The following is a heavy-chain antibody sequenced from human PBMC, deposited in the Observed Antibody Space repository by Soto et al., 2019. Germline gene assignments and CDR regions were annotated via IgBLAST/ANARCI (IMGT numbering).Heavy chain of an antibody. J-gene: IGHJ4*02. CDR1: GGSISSYY. V-gene: IGHV4-59*01. CDR2: IYYSGST. D-gene: IGHD1-26*01. CDR3: ARESVGATSDYFDY. Sequence: SETLSLTCTVSGGSISSYYWSWIRQPPGKGLEWIGYIYYSGSTNYNPSLKSRVTISVDTSKNQFSLKLSSVTAADTAVYYCARESVGATSDYFDYWGQGTLVTVSS.